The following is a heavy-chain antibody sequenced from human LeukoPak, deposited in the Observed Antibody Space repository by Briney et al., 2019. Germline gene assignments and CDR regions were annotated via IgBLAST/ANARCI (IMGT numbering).Heavy chain of an antibody. CDR3: ASIVVVAAGQVDY. J-gene: IGHJ4*02. CDR2: IYYSGST. Sequence: SETLSLTCTVSGGSISSSSYYWGWIRQPPGKGLEWIGSIYYSGSTYYNPSLKSRVTISVDTSKNQFSLKLSSVTAVDTAVYYCASIVVVAAGQVDYWGQGTLVTVSS. CDR1: GGSISSSSYY. D-gene: IGHD2-15*01. V-gene: IGHV4-39*01.